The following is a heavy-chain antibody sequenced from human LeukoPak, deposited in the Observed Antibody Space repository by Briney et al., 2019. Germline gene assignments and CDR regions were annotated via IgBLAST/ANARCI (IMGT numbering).Heavy chain of an antibody. J-gene: IGHJ4*02. Sequence: GGSLRLSCAASGFTFSNAWMSWVRQAPGKGLEWVGRIKSKTDGGTTDYAAPVKGRFTISRDDSKNTLYLQMNSLKTEDTAVYYCTTDWSYYDSSGYYKVYGDYWGQGTLVTVSS. CDR2: IKSKTDGGTT. CDR3: TTDWSYYDSSGYYKVYGDY. V-gene: IGHV3-15*01. D-gene: IGHD3-22*01. CDR1: GFTFSNAW.